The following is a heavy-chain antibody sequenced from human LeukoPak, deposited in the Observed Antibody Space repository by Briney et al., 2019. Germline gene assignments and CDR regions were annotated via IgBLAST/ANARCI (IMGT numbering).Heavy chain of an antibody. J-gene: IGHJ5*02. CDR1: GGSISSYY. CDR3: ARQPSAGQFDP. Sequence: SETLSLTCTVSGGSISSYYWSWIRQPPGKGLEWIGYIYYSGSTNYNPSLKSRVTISVDTSKNQFSLKLSSATAADTAVYYCARQPSAGQFDPWGQGTLVTVSS. D-gene: IGHD6-13*01. V-gene: IGHV4-59*08. CDR2: IYYSGST.